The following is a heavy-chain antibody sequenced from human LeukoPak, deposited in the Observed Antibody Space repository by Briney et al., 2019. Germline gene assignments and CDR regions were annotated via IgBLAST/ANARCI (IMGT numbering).Heavy chain of an antibody. D-gene: IGHD5-18*01. J-gene: IGHJ4*02. CDR2: INPSGGST. Sequence: VASVKVSCKASGYTFTNYYMHWVRQAPGQGLEWMGIINPSGGSTSYAQKFQGRVTMTRDTSTSTVYMELSSLRSEDTAVYYCARDRDTAMAMYYFDYWGQGTLVTVSS. V-gene: IGHV1-46*01. CDR3: ARDRDTAMAMYYFDY. CDR1: GYTFTNYY.